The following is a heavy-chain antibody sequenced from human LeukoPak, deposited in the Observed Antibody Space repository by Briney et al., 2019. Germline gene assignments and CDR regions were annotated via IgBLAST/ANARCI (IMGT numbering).Heavy chain of an antibody. CDR1: GYAFINYG. J-gene: IGHJ4*02. V-gene: IGHV1-18*01. CDR3: ASSIAVAGSYY. CDR2: RSIYNGNT. Sequence: ASVKVSCKASGYAFINYGISWVRQAPGQGLEWMGWRSIYNGNTDYKLQGRVTMTTDTSTSTAYMELRSLRSDDTAVYYCASSIAVAGSYYWGQGTLVTVSS. D-gene: IGHD6-19*01.